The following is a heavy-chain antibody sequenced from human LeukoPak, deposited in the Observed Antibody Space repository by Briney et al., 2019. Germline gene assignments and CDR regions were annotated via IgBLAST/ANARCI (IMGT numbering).Heavy chain of an antibody. CDR1: GFTFSSYA. V-gene: IGHV3-23*01. J-gene: IGHJ4*02. CDR3: AKDTLYSSTIDY. CDR2: ISGSGGST. Sequence: GGSLRLSCAASGFTFSSYAMSWVRQAPGKGLEWVSAISGSGGSTYYADSVKGRFTISRDNSKNTLYLQMNSLRAGDTAVYYCAKDTLYSSTIDYWGQGTLVTVSS. D-gene: IGHD6-13*01.